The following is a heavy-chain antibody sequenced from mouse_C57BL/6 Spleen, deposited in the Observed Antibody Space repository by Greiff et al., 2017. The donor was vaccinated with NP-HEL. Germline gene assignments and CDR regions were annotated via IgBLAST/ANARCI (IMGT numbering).Heavy chain of an antibody. CDR2: IHPNSGST. V-gene: IGHV1-64*01. J-gene: IGHJ4*01. CDR1: GYTFTSYW. Sequence: QVQLQQPGAELVKPGASVKLSCKASGYTFTSYWMHWVKQRPGQGLEWIGMIHPNSGSTNYNEKFNSNATLTVDKSSSTANVQLSSQTSKDSAVYYCAKAKNYAIDYWGQGTSVTVSS. CDR3: AKAKNYAIDY.